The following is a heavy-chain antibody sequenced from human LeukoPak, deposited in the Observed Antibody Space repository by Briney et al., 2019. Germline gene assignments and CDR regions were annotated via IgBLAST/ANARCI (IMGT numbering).Heavy chain of an antibody. CDR3: ARDPRNYYDSSGLDY. Sequence: ASVKVSCRASGYTFTSYGISWVRQAPGQGLEWMGWISAYNGNTNYAQKLQGRVTMTTDTSTSTAYMELRSLRSDDTAVYYCARDPRNYYDSSGLDYWGQGTLVTVSS. CDR1: GYTFTSYG. V-gene: IGHV1-18*01. J-gene: IGHJ4*02. D-gene: IGHD3-22*01. CDR2: ISAYNGNT.